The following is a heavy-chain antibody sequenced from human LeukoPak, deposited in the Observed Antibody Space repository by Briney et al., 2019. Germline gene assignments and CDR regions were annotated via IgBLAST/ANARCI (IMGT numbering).Heavy chain of an antibody. CDR1: GYTFTSYD. V-gene: IGHV1-8*01. D-gene: IGHD5-12*01. Sequence: ASVKVSCKASGYTFTSYDINWVRQATGQGLEWMGWMNPNSGNTGYAQKFQGRVTMTRDTSISTAYMELSRLRSDDTAVYYCARGQGPIVAGHEDVWGQGTLVTVSS. J-gene: IGHJ4*02. CDR3: ARGQGPIVAGHEDV. CDR2: MNPNSGNT.